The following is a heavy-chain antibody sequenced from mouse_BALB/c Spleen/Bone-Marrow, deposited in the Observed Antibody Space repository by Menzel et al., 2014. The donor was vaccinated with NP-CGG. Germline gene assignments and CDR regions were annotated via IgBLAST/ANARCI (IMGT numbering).Heavy chain of an antibody. CDR3: VRGNYGNYVDYFDF. CDR2: INSNGGST. V-gene: IGHV5-6-3*01. CDR1: GFTFSSYG. J-gene: IGHJ2*01. D-gene: IGHD2-1*01. Sequence: EVKLVESGGGLVKLGGSLKLSCAASGFTFSSYGMSWVRQTPDKRLELVATINSNGGSTYYPDSVKGRSTISRDTAKNTLYLQMSSLKSEETAMYYCVRGNYGNYVDYFDFWGQGTTLTVSS.